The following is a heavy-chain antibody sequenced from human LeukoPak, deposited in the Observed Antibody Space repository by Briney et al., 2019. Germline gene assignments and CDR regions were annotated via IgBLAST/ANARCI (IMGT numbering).Heavy chain of an antibody. CDR3: ARDIYGDYAGMDV. V-gene: IGHV1-2*02. CDR1: GYTFTGYY. D-gene: IGHD4-17*01. J-gene: IGHJ6*02. Sequence: VQVSCQASGYTFTGYYMHWVRPAPGQGLEWMGWINPNSGGTNYAQKFQGRVTMTRDTSISTAYMELSRLRSDDTAVYYCARDIYGDYAGMDVWGQGTTVTVSS. CDR2: INPNSGGT.